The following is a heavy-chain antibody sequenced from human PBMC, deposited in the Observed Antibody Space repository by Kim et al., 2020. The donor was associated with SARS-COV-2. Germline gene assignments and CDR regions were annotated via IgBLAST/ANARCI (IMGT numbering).Heavy chain of an antibody. J-gene: IGHJ4*01. CDR2: IVSTSENI. V-gene: IGHV3-23*05. Sequence: GGSLRLSCAASGFNFGTFAMLWIRQAPGKGLEWVSRIVSTSENIYYADSVKGRFTTSRDNSRNTVFLQMHSLRDDDKAIYYCVKGRTPVAGSKDFDYWG. CDR3: VKGRTPVAGSKDFDY. CDR1: GFNFGTFA. D-gene: IGHD6-19*01.